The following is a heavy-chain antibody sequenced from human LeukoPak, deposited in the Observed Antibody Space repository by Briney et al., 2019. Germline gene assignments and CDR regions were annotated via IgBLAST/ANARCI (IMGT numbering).Heavy chain of an antibody. J-gene: IGHJ3*02. D-gene: IGHD1-26*01. CDR2: ISASGGSR. CDR1: GFTLSSYA. CDR3: AKDRVAQGGSYPGDAFDT. Sequence: GGSLRLSCAASGFTLSSYAMSWVRQAPGKGLEWVSGISASGGSRYYADSVKGRFTISRDNSKNTLYLQMNSLRAGDTAVYYCAKDRVAQGGSYPGDAFDTWGQGTTVTVSS. V-gene: IGHV3-23*01.